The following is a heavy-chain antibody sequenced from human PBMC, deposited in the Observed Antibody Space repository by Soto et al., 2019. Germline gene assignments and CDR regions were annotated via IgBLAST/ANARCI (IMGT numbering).Heavy chain of an antibody. CDR3: AHKGWSGDLRYNWFDP. J-gene: IGHJ5*02. D-gene: IGHD3-3*01. CDR1: GFSLSTSGVG. CDR2: IYWDDDK. V-gene: IGHV2-5*02. Sequence: QITLKESGPTLVKPTQTLTLTCTFSGFSLSTSGVGVGWIRQPPGKALEWLALIYWDDDKRYSPSVKSRLTITKDTSKNQVVLTMTNMDPVDTATYYCAHKGWSGDLRYNWFDPWGEGTLVTVSS.